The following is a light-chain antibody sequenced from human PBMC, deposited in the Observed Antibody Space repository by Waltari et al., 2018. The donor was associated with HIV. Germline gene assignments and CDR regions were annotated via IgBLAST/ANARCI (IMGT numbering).Light chain of an antibody. CDR3: GTWDSSLSVVV. Sequence: QSVLTQPPSVSAPPGQRVTISCSGGTSNIGTNYVSCYQHVPGMAPRLLIYDNTKRSSGIPARFSGSKSGTSVTLGITGLQTGDEADYYCGTWDSSLSVVVFGGGTKLTVL. J-gene: IGLJ2*01. CDR2: DNT. CDR1: TSNIGTNY. V-gene: IGLV1-51*01.